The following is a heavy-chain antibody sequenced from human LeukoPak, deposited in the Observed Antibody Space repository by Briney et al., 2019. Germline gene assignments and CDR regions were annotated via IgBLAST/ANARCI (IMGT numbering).Heavy chain of an antibody. V-gene: IGHV3-23*01. CDR1: GFTFSTYA. J-gene: IGHJ4*02. CDR3: ARGGLSIMGY. D-gene: IGHD3-16*01. Sequence: GGSLRLSCAASGFTFSTYAMSWVRQAPGKGLEWVSSIGGSAGSTNYADSVKGRFTVSRDNSKNTLYLQMNSLRAEDTAVYFCARGGLSIMGYWGQGTLVTVSS. CDR2: IGGSAGST.